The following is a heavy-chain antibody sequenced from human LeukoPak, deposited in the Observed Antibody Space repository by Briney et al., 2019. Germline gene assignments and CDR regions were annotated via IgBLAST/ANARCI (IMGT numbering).Heavy chain of an antibody. V-gene: IGHV4-61*01. D-gene: IGHD6-13*01. CDR3: LIAAAGIQRSDY. CDR1: GGSVSSGSYY. CDR2: IYYSGST. J-gene: IGHJ4*02. Sequence: SETLSLTCTVSGGSVSSGSYYWSWIRQPPGKGLEWIGYIYYSGSTYYNPSLKSRVTISVDTSKNQFSLKLSSVTAADTAVYYCLIAAAGIQRSDYWGQGTLVTVSS.